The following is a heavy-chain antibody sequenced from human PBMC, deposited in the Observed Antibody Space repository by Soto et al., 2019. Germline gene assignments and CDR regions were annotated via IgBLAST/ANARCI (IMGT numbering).Heavy chain of an antibody. CDR2: IYWDNDK. CDR3: APNDYYASGSIY. Sequence: QITLKESGPTLVKPTQTLTLTCAFSGFSLNTRGVGVGWIRQPPGKALQWLALIYWDNDKRYSPSLKSRLANTKDTPKNHVVLMMTDMDPVDTATYYCAPNDYYASGSIYWGQGTMVTVSS. J-gene: IGHJ4*02. D-gene: IGHD3-10*01. V-gene: IGHV2-5*02. CDR1: GFSLNTRGVG.